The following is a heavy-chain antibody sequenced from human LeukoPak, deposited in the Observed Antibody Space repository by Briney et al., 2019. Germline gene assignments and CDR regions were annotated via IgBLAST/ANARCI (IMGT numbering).Heavy chain of an antibody. D-gene: IGHD6-13*01. J-gene: IGHJ4*02. Sequence: PSETLSLTCTVSGVSISSYYWNWIRQPPGKGLEWIGYIYYTGDTNFNPSLKSRVTISLDTSKNQFSLKLSSVTAADTAAYYCTRHPRIIAGDPNFDYWGQGTVVTVSS. CDR2: IYYTGDT. CDR3: TRHPRIIAGDPNFDY. V-gene: IGHV4-59*08. CDR1: GVSISSYY.